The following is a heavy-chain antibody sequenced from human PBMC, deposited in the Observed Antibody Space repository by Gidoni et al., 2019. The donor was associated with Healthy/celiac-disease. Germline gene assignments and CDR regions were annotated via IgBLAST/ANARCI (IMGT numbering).Heavy chain of an antibody. V-gene: IGHV4-39*02. CDR3: AREAYCGGDCYLGADY. Sequence: QLQLQESGPGLVKPSETLSLTCTVSGGSIRSSSYYWGWIRQPPGKGLEWIGSIYYSGSTYYNPSLKSRVTISVDTSKNQFSLKLSSVTAADTAVYYCAREAYCGGDCYLGADYWGQGTLVTVSS. CDR1: GGSIRSSSYY. D-gene: IGHD2-21*01. J-gene: IGHJ4*02. CDR2: IYYSGST.